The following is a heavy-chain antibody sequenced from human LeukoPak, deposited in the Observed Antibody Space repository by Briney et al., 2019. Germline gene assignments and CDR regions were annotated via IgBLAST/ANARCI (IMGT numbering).Heavy chain of an antibody. CDR1: GGSISSYC. Sequence: SETLSLTCTVSGGSISSYCWSWIRQPPGKGLEWIGYIYYSGSTNYNPSLKSRVTISVDTSKNQFPLKLSSVTAADTAVYYCARHRPWGSGWYGTGHDAFDIWGQGTMVTVSS. CDR2: IYYSGST. D-gene: IGHD6-19*01. J-gene: IGHJ3*02. CDR3: ARHRPWGSGWYGTGHDAFDI. V-gene: IGHV4-59*08.